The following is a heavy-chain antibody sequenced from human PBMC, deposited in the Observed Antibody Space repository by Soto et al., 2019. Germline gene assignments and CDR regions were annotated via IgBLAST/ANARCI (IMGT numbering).Heavy chain of an antibody. V-gene: IGHV3-33*06. CDR2: MSYDGSHE. CDR1: GFTFSSYG. Sequence: PGGSLRLSCVASGFTFSSYGMHWVRQAPGKGLEWVAVMSYDGSHEYYADSVKGRFTISRDNSKTILYLQMNSLRLEDTAVYYCAKGSVLRVVEAPLAILGGVGAWGQGAMVTVSS. CDR3: AKGSVLRVVEAPLAILGGVGA. D-gene: IGHD2-8*01. J-gene: IGHJ6*02.